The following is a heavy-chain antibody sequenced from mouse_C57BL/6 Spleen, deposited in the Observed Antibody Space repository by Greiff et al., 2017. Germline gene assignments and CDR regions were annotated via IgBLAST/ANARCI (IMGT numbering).Heavy chain of an antibody. V-gene: IGHV14-4*01. CDR2: IDPENGDT. Sequence: EVKLMESGAELVRPGASVKLSCTASGFNIKDDYMHWVKQRPEQGLEWIGWIDPENGDTEYASKFQGKATITADTSSNTAYLQLSSLTSEDTAVYYCTTCSSHWYFDVWGTGTTVTVSS. J-gene: IGHJ1*03. D-gene: IGHD1-1*01. CDR1: GFNIKDDY. CDR3: TTCSSHWYFDV.